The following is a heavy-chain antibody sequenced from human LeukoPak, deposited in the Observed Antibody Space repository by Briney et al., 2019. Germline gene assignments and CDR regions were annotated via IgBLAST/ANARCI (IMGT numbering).Heavy chain of an antibody. J-gene: IGHJ4*02. V-gene: IGHV3-53*01. Sequence: GGSLRLSCAASGFTVSSNYMSWVRQAPGKGLEWVSVIYTGGSTYYADSVTGRFTVSRDNLKNTLYLQMNSLRVEDTAVYYCVRATRRDTATAPFDYWGQGTLVTVSS. D-gene: IGHD5-18*01. CDR1: GFTVSSNY. CDR2: IYTGGST. CDR3: VRATRRDTATAPFDY.